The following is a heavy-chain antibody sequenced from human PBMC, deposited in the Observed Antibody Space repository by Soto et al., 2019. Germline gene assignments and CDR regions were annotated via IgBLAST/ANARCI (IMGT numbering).Heavy chain of an antibody. CDR3: ARLIRGAAAAFDS. CDR1: GGSIDTYY. V-gene: IGHV4-59*08. CDR2: ISRTGTT. J-gene: IGHJ4*02. D-gene: IGHD6-25*01. Sequence: QVQLQESGPGLVKPSETLSLTCTVSGGSIDTYYWSWIRQPPGKGLEYIGYISRTGTTDSNPSLKSRVTLSIDTSKKQFSLNLSSVTASDTASYYCARLIRGAAAAFDSWGQGSLVTVSS.